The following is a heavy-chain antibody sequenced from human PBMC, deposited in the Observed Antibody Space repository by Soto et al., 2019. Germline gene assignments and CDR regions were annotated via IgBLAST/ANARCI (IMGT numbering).Heavy chain of an antibody. V-gene: IGHV1-18*04. J-gene: IGHJ5*02. Sequence: GXSVKVSCNASGYTFTSYGVGWVRQAPGQGLECMGWISAYNGNTNYAQKLQGRVTMTTDTSTSTAYMELRSLRSDDTAVYYCARGSSGHDHWAQGTLVTVSS. CDR3: ARGSSGHDH. CDR1: GYTFTSYG. D-gene: IGHD3-22*01. CDR2: ISAYNGNT.